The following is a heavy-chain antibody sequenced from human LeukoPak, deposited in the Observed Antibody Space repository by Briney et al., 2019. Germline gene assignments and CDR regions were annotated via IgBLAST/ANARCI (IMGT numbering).Heavy chain of an antibody. CDR1: GYTFTGYY. J-gene: IGHJ4*02. D-gene: IGHD2-15*01. V-gene: IGHV1-2*02. CDR2: INPNGGGT. CDR3: ARVGYCSGGTCPYYFDC. Sequence: GASVKVSCKASGYTFTGYYMHWVRQAPGQGLEWMGWINPNGGGTNYAQKFQGRVALTRDTSISTAYMELSSLNFDDTTVYYCARVGYCSGGTCPYYFDCWGQGTQVTVSS.